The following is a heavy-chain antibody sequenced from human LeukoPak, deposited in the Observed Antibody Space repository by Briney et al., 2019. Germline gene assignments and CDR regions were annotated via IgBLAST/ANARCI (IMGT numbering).Heavy chain of an antibody. D-gene: IGHD1-26*01. Sequence: GASVKVSCKASGYTFTGYYMHWVRQAPGQGLEWMGWINPNSGGTNYAQKFQGRVTMTRDTSISTAYMELSRLRSDDTAVYYCARVDVVGATTLGYWGQGTLVTVSS. J-gene: IGHJ4*02. V-gene: IGHV1-2*02. CDR2: INPNSGGT. CDR1: GYTFTGYY. CDR3: ARVDVVGATTLGY.